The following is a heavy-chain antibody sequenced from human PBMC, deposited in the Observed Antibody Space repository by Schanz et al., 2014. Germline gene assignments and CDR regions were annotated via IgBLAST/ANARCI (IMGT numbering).Heavy chain of an antibody. CDR2: IYSGGST. J-gene: IGHJ4*02. D-gene: IGHD2-15*01. CDR3: ARDPGGTKTHGL. CDR1: GFTVSTNY. Sequence: EVQLVESGGGLIQPGGSLRLSCAASGFTVSTNYMNWVRQAPGKGLEWVSVIYSGGSTYYTDSVKGRFTISRDSSKNTLYLQMNSLRAEDTAVYYCARDPGGTKTHGLWGQGTLVTVSS. V-gene: IGHV3-53*01.